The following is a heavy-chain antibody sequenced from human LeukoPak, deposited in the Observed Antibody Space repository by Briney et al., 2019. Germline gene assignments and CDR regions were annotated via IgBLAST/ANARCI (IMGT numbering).Heavy chain of an antibody. Sequence: GGSLRLSCAASGFTFSDYYMSWIRQAPGKGLEWVSYISSSGSTIYYADSVKGRFTISRDNAKHSLYLQMDSLRAEDTAVYYCARDGSGRDSDWFDPWGQGTLVTVSS. CDR2: ISSSGSTI. D-gene: IGHD3-10*01. CDR1: GFTFSDYY. CDR3: ARDGSGRDSDWFDP. J-gene: IGHJ5*02. V-gene: IGHV3-11*01.